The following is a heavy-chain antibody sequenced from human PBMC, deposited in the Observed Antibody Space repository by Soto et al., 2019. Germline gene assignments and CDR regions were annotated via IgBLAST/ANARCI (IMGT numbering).Heavy chain of an antibody. D-gene: IGHD3-9*01. Sequence: PSETLSLTCTVSGGSISSSSYYWGWVRQPPGKGLEWIASIYYSGGTYYNPSLKSRVTISVDTSKNQFSLKLSSVTAADTAVYYCARDADILTGSDAFDIWGQGTMVTVSS. V-gene: IGHV4-39*02. CDR1: GGSISSSSYY. CDR3: ARDADILTGSDAFDI. J-gene: IGHJ3*02. CDR2: IYYSGGT.